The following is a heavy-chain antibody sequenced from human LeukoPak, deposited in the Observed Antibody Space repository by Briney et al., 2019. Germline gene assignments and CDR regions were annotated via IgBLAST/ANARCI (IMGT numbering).Heavy chain of an antibody. J-gene: IGHJ4*02. CDR1: GYTFTSYD. V-gene: IGHV1-8*01. Sequence: ASVKVSCKASGYTFTSYDINWVRQATGQGLEWMGWMNPNSGNTGYAQKFQGRVTITADESTSTAYMELSSLRSEDTAVYYCARGSGYDLAHYTYWGQGTLVTVSS. CDR3: ARGSGYDLAHYTY. D-gene: IGHD5-12*01. CDR2: MNPNSGNT.